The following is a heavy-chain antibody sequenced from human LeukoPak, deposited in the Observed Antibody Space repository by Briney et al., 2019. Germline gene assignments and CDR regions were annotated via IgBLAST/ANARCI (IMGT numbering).Heavy chain of an antibody. Sequence: GGSLRLSCAASGFTFSDYAMNWVRQTPGKGLEWVSAFSGGGGSTYYADSVKGRFTISRDNSENMLYLQMNSLGVEDTAIYFCAKEYFAYVWGSSEHEPIFDSWGQGTLVTVSS. CDR2: FSGGGGST. CDR1: GFTFSDYA. J-gene: IGHJ4*02. V-gene: IGHV3-23*01. CDR3: AKEYFAYVWGSSEHEPIFDS. D-gene: IGHD3-16*01.